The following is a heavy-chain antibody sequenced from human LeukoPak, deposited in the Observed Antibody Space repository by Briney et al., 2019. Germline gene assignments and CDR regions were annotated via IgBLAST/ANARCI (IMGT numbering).Heavy chain of an antibody. J-gene: IGHJ4*02. Sequence: PGGSLRLSCAASGFTFSSYGMHWVRQAPGKGLEWVAVTSYDGSNKYYADSVKGRFTISRDNSKNTLYLQMNSLRAEDTAVYYCAKERAGAPDYWGQGTLVTVSS. CDR1: GFTFSSYG. CDR3: AKERAGAPDY. V-gene: IGHV3-30*18. D-gene: IGHD1-26*01. CDR2: TSYDGSNK.